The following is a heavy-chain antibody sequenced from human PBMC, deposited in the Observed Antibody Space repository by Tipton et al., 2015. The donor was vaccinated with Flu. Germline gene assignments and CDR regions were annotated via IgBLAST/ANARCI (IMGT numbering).Heavy chain of an antibody. V-gene: IGHV4-4*07. CDR2: IYTSGST. J-gene: IGHJ2*01. D-gene: IGHD2-8*01. CDR3: ARVGYCTNGVCYPQYWYFDL. Sequence: TLSLTCTVSGGSISSYYWSWIRQPAGKGLEWIGRIYTSGSTYYNPSLKSRVTISVDTSKNQFSLKLSSVTAADTAVYYCARVGYCTNGVCYPQYWYFDLWGRGTLVTVSS. CDR1: GGSISSYY.